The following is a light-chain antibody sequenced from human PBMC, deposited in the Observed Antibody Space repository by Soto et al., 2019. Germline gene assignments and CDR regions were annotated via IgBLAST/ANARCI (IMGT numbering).Light chain of an antibody. V-gene: IGKV3-11*01. CDR3: KQRSNWPWT. CDR1: QSVSSY. Sequence: ETVETQSAADLCLPPGQRANLSCRASQSVSSYLAWYQQKPGQAPRLLIYDASNRATGIPARFSGSGSGTDFTLTISSLEPEDFAVYYCKQRSNWPWTFGQGTKVDIK. J-gene: IGKJ1*01. CDR2: DAS.